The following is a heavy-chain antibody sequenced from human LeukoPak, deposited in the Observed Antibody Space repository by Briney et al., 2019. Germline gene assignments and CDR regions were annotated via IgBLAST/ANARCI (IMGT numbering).Heavy chain of an antibody. CDR1: GFTFSSHS. J-gene: IGHJ3*01. CDR2: ISNSGGHN. V-gene: IGHV3-21*01. D-gene: IGHD1-20*01. Sequence: GGSLRFSCEASGFTFSSHSMNWVRQAPGKGLEWVSSISNSGGHNYSADSVKGRFTISRDNSQRTLYLQMNSLRVEDTAVYYCARDSINGDVFDVWGQGTMVTVSS. CDR3: ARDSINGDVFDV.